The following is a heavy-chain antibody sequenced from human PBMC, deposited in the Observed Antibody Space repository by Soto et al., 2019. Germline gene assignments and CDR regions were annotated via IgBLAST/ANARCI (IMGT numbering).Heavy chain of an antibody. CDR3: ARVKENCSTTSCYKFFDF. CDR2: IIPMYGMP. CDR1: GGTFSSYA. Sequence: QVQLVQSGAEVKKPGSSVKVSCKASGGTFSSYAVSWVRQAPGQGLEWVGEIIPMYGMPNLAHRFQGRVTVTADVSTSTVYMEVSSLRSEDTAIYYCARVKENCSTTSCYKFFDFWGQGTLVTVSS. D-gene: IGHD2-2*02. J-gene: IGHJ4*02. V-gene: IGHV1-69*01.